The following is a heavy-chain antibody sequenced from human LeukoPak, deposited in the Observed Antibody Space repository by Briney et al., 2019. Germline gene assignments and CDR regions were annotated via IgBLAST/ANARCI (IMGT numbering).Heavy chain of an antibody. V-gene: IGHV3-33*06. CDR3: AKTIVPTRNYDYYYGMDV. CDR1: GFTFSSYG. D-gene: IGHD1-14*01. CDR2: IWYDGSNK. Sequence: GRSLRLSCAASGFTFSSYGMHWVRQAPGKGLEWVAVIWYDGSNKYYADSVKGRFTISRDSSKNTLFLQMNSLRAEDAAVYYCAKTIVPTRNYDYYYGMDVWGQGTTVTVSS. J-gene: IGHJ6*02.